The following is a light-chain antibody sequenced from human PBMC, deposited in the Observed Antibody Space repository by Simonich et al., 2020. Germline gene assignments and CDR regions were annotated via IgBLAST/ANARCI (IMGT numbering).Light chain of an antibody. Sequence: QSALTQPPSASGSPGQSVTISCTETSSDVGGYNYVSWYQQHPGKAPKHMIYEVSQRPPGVPDRFSGSKSGTSASLAITGLQAEDEADYYCQSYDSSLSGSVFGGGTKLTVL. J-gene: IGLJ3*02. CDR2: EVS. CDR3: QSYDSSLSGSV. V-gene: IGLV2-8*01. CDR1: SSDVGGYNY.